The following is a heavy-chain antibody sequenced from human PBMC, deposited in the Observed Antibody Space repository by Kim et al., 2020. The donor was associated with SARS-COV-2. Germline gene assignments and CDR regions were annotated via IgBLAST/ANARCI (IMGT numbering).Heavy chain of an antibody. D-gene: IGHD3-10*01. Sequence: SETLSLTCTVFGASVTTYYWTWIRQSAGKRLEWIGRIYTSGNTTYNPSLKSRLTMSLDTSKNQFSLNLSSVTAADTAVYYCARHGSWFDPWGQGIVVTVSS. CDR2: IYTSGNT. CDR3: ARHGSWFDP. CDR1: GASVTTYY. J-gene: IGHJ5*02. V-gene: IGHV4-4*07.